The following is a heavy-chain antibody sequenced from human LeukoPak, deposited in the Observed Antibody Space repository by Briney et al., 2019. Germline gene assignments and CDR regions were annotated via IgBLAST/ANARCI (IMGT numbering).Heavy chain of an antibody. V-gene: IGHV1-2*02. CDR1: GYTFTSYG. CDR2: INPNSGGT. D-gene: IGHD2-2*01. J-gene: IGHJ4*02. Sequence: ASVKVSCKASGYTFTSYGISWVRQAPGQGLEWMGWINPNSGGTNYAQKFQGRVTMTRDTSISTAYMELSRLRSDDTAVYYCAGDCSSTSCLFDYWGQGTLVTVSS. CDR3: AGDCSSTSCLFDY.